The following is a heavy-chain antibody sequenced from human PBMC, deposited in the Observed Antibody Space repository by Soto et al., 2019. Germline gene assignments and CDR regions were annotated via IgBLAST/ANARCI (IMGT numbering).Heavy chain of an antibody. Sequence: SETLSLTCTVSGGSISSYYWSWIRQPPGKGLEWIWYIYYSGSTNYNPSLKSRVTISVDTSKNQFSLKLSSVTAADTAVYYCARGGELHSGWYPDYGMDVWGQGTTVTVSS. V-gene: IGHV4-59*01. CDR3: ARGGELHSGWYPDYGMDV. CDR1: GGSISSYY. D-gene: IGHD6-19*01. J-gene: IGHJ6*02. CDR2: IYYSGST.